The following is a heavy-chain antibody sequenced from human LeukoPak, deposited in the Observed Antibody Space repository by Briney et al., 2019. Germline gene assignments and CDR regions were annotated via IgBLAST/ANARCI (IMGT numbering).Heavy chain of an antibody. CDR2: ISSSSSYI. CDR3: AKDNGSYTVGVDY. J-gene: IGHJ4*02. CDR1: GFTFSSYS. Sequence: GGSLRLSCAASGFTFSSYSMNWVRQAPGKGLEWVSSISSSSSYIYYADSVKGRFTISRDNAKNSLYLQMNSLRAEDTALCYCAKDNGSYTVGVDYWGQGTLVTVSS. V-gene: IGHV3-21*04. D-gene: IGHD3-10*01.